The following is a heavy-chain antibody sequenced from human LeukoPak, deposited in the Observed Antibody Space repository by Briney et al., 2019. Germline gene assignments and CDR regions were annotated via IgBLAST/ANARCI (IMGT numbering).Heavy chain of an antibody. V-gene: IGHV3-30*02. J-gene: IGHJ6*03. D-gene: IGHD3-10*01. CDR3: AKPTYGSGSYYNPPGYMDV. CDR2: IRYDGSNK. CDR1: GFTFSSYG. Sequence: GGSLRLSCAASGFTFSSYGMHWVRQAPGKGLEWVAFIRYDGSNKYYADSVKGRFTISRDNSKNTLYLQMNSLRAEDTAVYYCAKPTYGSGSYYNPPGYMDVWGKGTTVTISS.